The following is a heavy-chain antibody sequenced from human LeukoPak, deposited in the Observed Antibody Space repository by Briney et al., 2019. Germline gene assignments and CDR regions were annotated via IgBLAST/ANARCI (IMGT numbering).Heavy chain of an antibody. CDR2: IGSSSSTI. Sequence: PGGSLRLSCAASGFTFSSYSMNWVRQAPGKGLEWVSYIGSSSSTIYYGDSVKGRFTISRDNAKNSLYLQMNSLRVEDTAVYYCARSHLCSSTSCYLGIDYWGQGTLVTVSS. CDR1: GFTFSSYS. CDR3: ARSHLCSSTSCYLGIDY. J-gene: IGHJ4*02. V-gene: IGHV3-48*01. D-gene: IGHD2-2*01.